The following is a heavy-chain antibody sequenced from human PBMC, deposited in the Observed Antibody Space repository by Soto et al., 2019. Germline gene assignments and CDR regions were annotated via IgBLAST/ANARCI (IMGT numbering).Heavy chain of an antibody. CDR2: IRPDGCNR. CDR1: GFTCSDYA. J-gene: IGHJ5*02. CDR3: ARVGLPLLLLSGFDN. D-gene: IGHD2-15*01. V-gene: IGHV3-33*01. Sequence: ESGGGVVQPGWSLRLSCVTSGFTCSDYAMHWVRQAPGKGLEWVAVIRPDGCNRYYADSVKGRFTISRDISKNTLYLQMSSRQAGDTAVYFCARVGLPLLLLSGFDNWGQGTLVTLSS.